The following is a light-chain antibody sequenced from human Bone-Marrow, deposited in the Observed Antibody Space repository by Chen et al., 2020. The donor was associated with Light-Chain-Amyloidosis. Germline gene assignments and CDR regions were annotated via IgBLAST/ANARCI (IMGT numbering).Light chain of an antibody. CDR1: DLPTKY. Sequence: SYELTQPPSVSVSPGPTARITCSGDDLPTKYAYWYQQKPGQAPVLGIHRDTERPSGISERFSGSSSGKTATLTISGVQAEDEADYHCQSADSSGTYEVIFGGGTKLTVL. J-gene: IGLJ2*01. V-gene: IGLV3-25*03. CDR3: QSADSSGTYEVI. CDR2: RDT.